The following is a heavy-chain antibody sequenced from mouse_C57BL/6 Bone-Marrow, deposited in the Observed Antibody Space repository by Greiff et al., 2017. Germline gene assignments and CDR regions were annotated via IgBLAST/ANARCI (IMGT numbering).Heavy chain of an antibody. V-gene: IGHV1-74*01. D-gene: IGHD3-1*01. CDR2: IHPSDSDT. CDR3: AIGAQLRLPYYAMDY. CDR1: GYTFTSYW. J-gene: IGHJ4*01. Sequence: VQLQQPGAELVKPGASVKVSCKASGYTFTSYWMHWVKQRPGQGLEWIGRIHPSDSDTNYNQKFKGKATLTVDKSSSTAYMQLSSLTSEDSAVYYCAIGAQLRLPYYAMDYWGQGTSVTGSS.